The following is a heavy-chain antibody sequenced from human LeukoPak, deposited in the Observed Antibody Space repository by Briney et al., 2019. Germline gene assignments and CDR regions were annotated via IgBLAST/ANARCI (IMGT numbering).Heavy chain of an antibody. CDR3: AKRGVGYYFDI. CDR2: IVGSGTSA. D-gene: IGHD3-10*01. V-gene: IGHV3-23*01. CDR1: GFTFTTYG. J-gene: IGHJ4*02. Sequence: TGGSLRLSCAASGFTFTTYGMSWVRQAPGKGLEWVSSIVGSGTSAFYADSVKGPFTISRDNSKATLFLQMNNLRAEDTAVYYCAKRGVGYYFDIWGQGTLVTVSS.